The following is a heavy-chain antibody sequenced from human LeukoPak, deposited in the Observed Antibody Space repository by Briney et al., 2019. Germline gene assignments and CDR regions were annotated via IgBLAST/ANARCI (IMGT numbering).Heavy chain of an antibody. Sequence: ASVKVSCKASGYTFTSYGISWVRQAPGQGLEWMGWISAYNGNTNYAQKLQGRVTMTTDTSTSTAYMELRRLRSDDTAVYYCARHDAYYYDSSGYYYPDYWGQGTLVTVSS. CDR2: ISAYNGNT. V-gene: IGHV1-18*01. D-gene: IGHD3-22*01. CDR1: GYTFTSYG. J-gene: IGHJ4*02. CDR3: ARHDAYYYDSSGYYYPDY.